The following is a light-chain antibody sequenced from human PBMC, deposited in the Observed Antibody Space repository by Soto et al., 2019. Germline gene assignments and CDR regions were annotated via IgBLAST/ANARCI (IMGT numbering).Light chain of an antibody. CDR1: SSNIGTNT. Sequence: QSVLTQPPSASGTPGQGVTISCSGSSSNIGTNTVNWYQQLPGTAPKLLIYSNHQRPSGVPDRFSGSKSGTSASLAISGLQSEDEADYYCAAWDDSLNGFYVFGTGTKVTVL. J-gene: IGLJ1*01. CDR3: AAWDDSLNGFYV. CDR2: SNH. V-gene: IGLV1-44*01.